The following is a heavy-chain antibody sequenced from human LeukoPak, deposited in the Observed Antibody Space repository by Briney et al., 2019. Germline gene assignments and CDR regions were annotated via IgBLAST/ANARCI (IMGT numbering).Heavy chain of an antibody. V-gene: IGHV4-39*01. D-gene: IGHD6-13*01. CDR3: ARLDSSSWYQSDP. Sequence: SETLSLTCTVSGGSISSSSYYWGWIRQPPGKGLEWIGSIYYSGSTYYNPSLKSRVIISVDTSKNQFSLKLSSVTAADTAVYYCARLDSSSWYQSDPWGQGTLVTVSS. J-gene: IGHJ5*02. CDR2: IYYSGST. CDR1: GGSISSSSYY.